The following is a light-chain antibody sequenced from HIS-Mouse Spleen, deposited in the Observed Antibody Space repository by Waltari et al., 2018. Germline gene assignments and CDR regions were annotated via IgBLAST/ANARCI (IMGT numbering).Light chain of an antibody. CDR3: QQANSFPSFTLFT. CDR1: QGISSW. J-gene: IGKJ3*01. CDR2: AAS. V-gene: IGKV1-12*02. Sequence: DIQMTQSPSSVSASVGDSVTITCRASQGISSWLAWSQQKPGKAPKLLIYAASSLQSGVPSRFSGSGSGTDFTLTISSLQPEDFATYYCQQANSFPSFTLFTFGPGTKVDIK.